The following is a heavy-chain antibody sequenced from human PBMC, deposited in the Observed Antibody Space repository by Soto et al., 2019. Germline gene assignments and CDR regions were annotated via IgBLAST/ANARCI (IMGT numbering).Heavy chain of an antibody. D-gene: IGHD6-6*01. CDR3: ARPRTIAARPSYFDS. V-gene: IGHV3-30*03. CDR2: ISFDGSNK. Sequence: GGSLRLSCAASGFTFSSYGMHWVRQAPGKGPEWVAVISFDGSNKYYADSVKGRFTISRDNSKNTLYLQMNSLRVEDTAVYYCARPRTIAARPSYFDSWGLGTLVTVSS. CDR1: GFTFSSYG. J-gene: IGHJ4*02.